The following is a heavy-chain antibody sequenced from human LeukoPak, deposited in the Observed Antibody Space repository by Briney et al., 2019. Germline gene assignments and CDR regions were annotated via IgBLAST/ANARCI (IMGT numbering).Heavy chain of an antibody. CDR1: GYSFTSYW. J-gene: IGHJ5*02. Sequence: RGESLQISCKGSGYSFTSYWIGWVRQVPGKGLEWMGIIYPGDSDTRYSPSFQGQVTISADKSISTAYLQWSSLKASDTAMYYCARHMFGEFEGYPENWFDPWGQGTLVTVSS. D-gene: IGHD3-10*02. V-gene: IGHV5-51*01. CDR2: IYPGDSDT. CDR3: ARHMFGEFEGYPENWFDP.